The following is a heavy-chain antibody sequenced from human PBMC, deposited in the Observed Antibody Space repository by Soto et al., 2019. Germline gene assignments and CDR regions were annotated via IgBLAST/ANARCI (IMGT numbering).Heavy chain of an antibody. CDR3: ARDNSNSY. CDR1: GFTFSIYW. CDR2: IDNDGSAT. D-gene: IGHD1-1*01. V-gene: IGHV3-74*01. J-gene: IGHJ4*02. Sequence: EVQLVESGGCLVQPGGSLRLSCVASGFTFSIYWMHWVRQAPGKGLEWVSRIDNDGSATTYADSVKGRFTISRDNAKNTPFLQMNTLRVDDTAVYYCARDNSNSYWGQGTLVTVSS.